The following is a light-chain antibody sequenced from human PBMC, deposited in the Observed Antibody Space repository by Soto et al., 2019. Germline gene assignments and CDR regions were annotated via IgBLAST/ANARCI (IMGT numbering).Light chain of an antibody. Sequence: EIVLTQSPATLSLSPGEGATLSCRASQSISHYLAWYQQKPGQAPRLLIYDAANRATGIPARFSGSGSGTDFTLTITSLDPEDFAVHWCQHRKNWLLTFGGGTKVEVK. CDR3: QHRKNWLLT. V-gene: IGKV3-11*01. J-gene: IGKJ4*01. CDR1: QSISHY. CDR2: DAA.